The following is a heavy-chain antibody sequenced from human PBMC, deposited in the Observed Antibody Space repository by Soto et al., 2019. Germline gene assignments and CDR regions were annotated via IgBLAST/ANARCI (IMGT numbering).Heavy chain of an antibody. J-gene: IGHJ5*01. V-gene: IGHV1-18*01. CDR3: ATEEGIAAAGIFWFDP. Sequence: GASVKVSCKASGDTFTSYGISWVRQAPGQGLEWMGWISAYNGNTNYAQKLQGRVTMTTDTSTSTAYMELRSLRSDDTAVYYCATEEGIAAAGIFWFDPWGQGTTVTVSS. CDR1: GDTFTSYG. D-gene: IGHD6-13*01. CDR2: ISAYNGNT.